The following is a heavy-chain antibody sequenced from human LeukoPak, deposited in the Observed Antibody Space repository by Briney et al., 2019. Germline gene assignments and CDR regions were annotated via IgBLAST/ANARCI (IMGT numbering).Heavy chain of an antibody. D-gene: IGHD4-17*01. CDR1: AYTFTGYY. V-gene: IGHV1-46*01. J-gene: IGHJ4*02. Sequence: GASVKVSCKASAYTFTGYYMHWVRQAPGQGLEWMGIINPSGGSTSYAQKFQGRVTMTRDMSTSTVYMELSSLRSDDTAVYYCARVGNDYGDYYDDGAFDYWGQGTLVTVSS. CDR2: INPSGGST. CDR3: ARVGNDYGDYYDDGAFDY.